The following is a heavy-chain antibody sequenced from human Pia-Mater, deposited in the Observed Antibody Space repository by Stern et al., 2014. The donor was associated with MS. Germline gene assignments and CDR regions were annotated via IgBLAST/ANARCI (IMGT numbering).Heavy chain of an antibody. Sequence: QVQLVESGLGLVKPSQTLSLTCTVSGGSISSGGYYWSWIRQHPGKGLEWIGYIYYSGSTYYNPSLKSRVTISVDTSKNQFSLKLSSVTAADTAVYYCARAPDYGAYVDYWGQGTLVTVSS. CDR1: GGSISSGGYY. CDR2: IYYSGST. V-gene: IGHV4-31*03. D-gene: IGHD4-17*01. CDR3: ARAPDYGAYVDY. J-gene: IGHJ4*02.